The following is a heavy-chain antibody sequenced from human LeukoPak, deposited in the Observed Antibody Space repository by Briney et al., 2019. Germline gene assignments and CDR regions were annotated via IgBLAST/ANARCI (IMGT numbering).Heavy chain of an antibody. V-gene: IGHV3-23*01. CDR1: GFTFSSYA. J-gene: IGHJ4*02. D-gene: IGHD6-13*01. Sequence: GGSLRLSCAASGFTFSSYAMSWVRQAPGKGLEWVSAISGSGGSTYYADSVKGRFTISRDNSKNTLYLQMNSLRAADTAVYYCAKDPSRAAAGTVDYWGQGTLVTVSS. CDR3: AKDPSRAAAGTVDY. CDR2: ISGSGGST.